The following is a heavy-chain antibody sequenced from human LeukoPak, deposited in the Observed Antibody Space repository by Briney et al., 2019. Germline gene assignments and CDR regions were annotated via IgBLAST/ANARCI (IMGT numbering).Heavy chain of an antibody. CDR1: GFTFGSSA. J-gene: IGHJ4*02. V-gene: IGHV3-23*01. D-gene: IGHD6-13*01. CDR2: FSRSGPDT. CDR3: AKGSLGSWYYFDY. Sequence: GGSLRLSCAASGFTFGSSAMSWVRQAPGKGPEWVSTFSRSGPDTYYADSVKGRFTIFRGNSKNTLYLQMNSLRAEDTAVYYCAKGSLGSWYYFDYWGQGALVTVSS.